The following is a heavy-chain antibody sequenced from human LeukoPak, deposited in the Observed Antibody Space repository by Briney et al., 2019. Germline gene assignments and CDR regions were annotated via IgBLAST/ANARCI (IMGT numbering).Heavy chain of an antibody. CDR3: ARDLWVGAKGYPFSGLGMGPGVDY. CDR1: GFTFSSYW. J-gene: IGHJ4*02. Sequence: PGGSLRLSCAASGFTFSSYWMSWVRQAPGKGLEWVANIKQDGSEKYYVDSVKGRFTISRDNAKNSLYLQMNSLRAEDTAVYYCARDLWVGAKGYPFSGLGMGPGVDYWGQGTLVTVSS. CDR2: IKQDGSEK. D-gene: IGHD1-26*01. V-gene: IGHV3-7*01.